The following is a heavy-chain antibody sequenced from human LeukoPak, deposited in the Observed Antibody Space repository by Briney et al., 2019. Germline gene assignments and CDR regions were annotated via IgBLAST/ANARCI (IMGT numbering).Heavy chain of an antibody. CDR1: GFTFSSYD. J-gene: IGHJ4*02. CDR2: IGTAGDT. V-gene: IGHV3-13*01. CDR3: ARARIAAAGNFDY. D-gene: IGHD6-13*01. Sequence: GGSLRLSCAASGFTFSSYDMHWVRQATGKGLEWVSAIGTAGDTYYPGSVKGRFTISRENAKNSLYLQKNSMRAGDTAVYYCARARIAAAGNFDYWGQGTLVTVSS.